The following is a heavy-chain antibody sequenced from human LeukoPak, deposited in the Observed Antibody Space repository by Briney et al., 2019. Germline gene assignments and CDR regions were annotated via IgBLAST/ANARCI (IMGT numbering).Heavy chain of an antibody. Sequence: ASVKVSCKASGYTFTGYYMHWVRQAPGQGLEWMGWINPNSGGTNYAQKFQGRVTMTRDKSISTAYMELSRLRSDDTAVYYCARDAGYSSSWYFHYGMDVWGQGTTVTVSS. D-gene: IGHD6-13*01. CDR3: ARDAGYSSSWYFHYGMDV. CDR1: GYTFTGYY. CDR2: INPNSGGT. V-gene: IGHV1-2*02. J-gene: IGHJ6*02.